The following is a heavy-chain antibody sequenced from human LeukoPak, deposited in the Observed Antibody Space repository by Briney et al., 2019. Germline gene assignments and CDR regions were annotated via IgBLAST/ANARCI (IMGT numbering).Heavy chain of an antibody. J-gene: IGHJ4*02. D-gene: IGHD2-15*01. Sequence: GASVKVSCKASGFSFSGYYMHWVRQAPGQGLEWMGWIDPNSGGTNYAQKFQGRVTMTRDTSISTAFIEVSRLRSDDTAVYYCARDGCSGGGCYRVFNYWGQGTLVTVSS. CDR2: IDPNSGGT. CDR3: ARDGCSGGGCYRVFNY. V-gene: IGHV1-2*02. CDR1: GFSFSGYY.